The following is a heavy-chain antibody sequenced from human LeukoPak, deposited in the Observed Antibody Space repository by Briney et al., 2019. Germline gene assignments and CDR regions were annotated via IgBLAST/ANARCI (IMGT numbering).Heavy chain of an antibody. CDR2: IYSHENT. CDR1: GGSIIGHY. J-gene: IGHJ4*02. CDR3: ATLRGSSSAVLDN. Sequence: KPSETLSLTCTVSGGSIIGHYWSWIRQSPGKELEWIAYIYSHENTNYSLSLNGRATISEDTSKTQFSLRLSSVTAADTAIYYCATLRGSSSAVLDNWGQGTLVIVSS. V-gene: IGHV4-4*09. D-gene: IGHD2-2*01.